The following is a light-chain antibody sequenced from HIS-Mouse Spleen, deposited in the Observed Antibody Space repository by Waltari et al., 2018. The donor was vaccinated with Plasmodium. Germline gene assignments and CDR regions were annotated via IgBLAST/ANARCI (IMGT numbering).Light chain of an antibody. Sequence: QSALTQPASVSGSPGQSITIPCTGTRSDVGGSNYVPWYQQHPGKAPKLMIYDVSNRPSGVSNRFSGSKSGNTASLTISGLQAEDEADYYCSSYTSSSTRVFGGGTKLTVL. CDR2: DVS. V-gene: IGLV2-14*03. CDR1: RSDVGGSNY. J-gene: IGLJ3*02. CDR3: SSYTSSSTRV.